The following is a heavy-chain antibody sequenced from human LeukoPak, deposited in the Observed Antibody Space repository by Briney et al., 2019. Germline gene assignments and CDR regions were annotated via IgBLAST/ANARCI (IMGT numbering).Heavy chain of an antibody. CDR2: INWNGGST. CDR3: ARGGANYYGSGSPDY. Sequence: PGGSLRLSCAASGFTFDDYGMSWVRQAPGKGLEWVSGINWNGGSTGYADSVKGRFTISRDNAKNSLYLQVNSLRAEDTALYYCARGGANYYGSGSPDYWGQGTLVTVSS. J-gene: IGHJ4*02. D-gene: IGHD3-10*01. V-gene: IGHV3-20*04. CDR1: GFTFDDYG.